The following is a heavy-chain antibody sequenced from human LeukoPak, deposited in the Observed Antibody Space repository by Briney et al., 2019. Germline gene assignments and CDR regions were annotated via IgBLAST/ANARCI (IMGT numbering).Heavy chain of an antibody. Sequence: ASVKVSCKASGYSLTTYYMHWVRQAPGQGLEWMAIINPSGGSTSYAQKFQGRVTMTRDTSTSTVYMELSSLRSEDTAVYYCARAAAGPLDYWGQGTLVTVSS. CDR2: INPSGGST. CDR3: ARAAAGPLDY. D-gene: IGHD6-13*01. CDR1: GYSLTTYY. J-gene: IGHJ4*02. V-gene: IGHV1-46*01.